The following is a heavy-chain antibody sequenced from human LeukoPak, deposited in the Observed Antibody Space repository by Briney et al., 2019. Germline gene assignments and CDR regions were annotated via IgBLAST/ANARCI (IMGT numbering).Heavy chain of an antibody. J-gene: IGHJ4*02. V-gene: IGHV4-39*07. CDR1: GGSISSSSYY. CDR3: ARERPVVVAATTPDY. CDR2: IYHSGST. Sequence: SETLSLTCTVSGGSISSSSYYWGWIRQPPGKGLEWIGSIYHSGSTYYNPSLKSRVTISVDTSKNQFSLKLSSVTAADTAVYYCARERPVVVAATTPDYWGQGTLVTVSS. D-gene: IGHD2-15*01.